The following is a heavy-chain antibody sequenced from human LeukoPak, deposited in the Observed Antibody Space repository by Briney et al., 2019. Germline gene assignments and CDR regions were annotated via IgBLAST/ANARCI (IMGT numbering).Heavy chain of an antibody. V-gene: IGHV1-18*01. J-gene: IGHJ4*02. CDR3: ARDLGAEPTTIFFDY. Sequence: ASVKVSCKASGYTFSSYGISWVRQAPGQGLEWMGCISAYNGNTNYGHKFQRRVTMTTDTSTSTAYMELRSLRSDDTAVYYCARDLGAEPTTIFFDYWGQGTLVTVSS. CDR1: GYTFSSYG. CDR2: ISAYNGNT. D-gene: IGHD5-24*01.